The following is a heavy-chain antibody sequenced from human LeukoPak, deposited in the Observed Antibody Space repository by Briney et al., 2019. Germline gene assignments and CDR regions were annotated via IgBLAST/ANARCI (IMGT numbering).Heavy chain of an antibody. CDR1: GGSISSYY. D-gene: IGHD5-18*01. CDR2: ISDSGST. CDR3: ARHVDTATDYFDY. Sequence: PSETLSLTCTVSGGSISSYYWSWIRQPPGKGLEWIGYISDSGSTKYNPSLKSRVTISIGASKNQFSLKLSSVTAADTAVYYCARHVDTATDYFDYWGQGTLVTVSS. J-gene: IGHJ4*02. V-gene: IGHV4-59*08.